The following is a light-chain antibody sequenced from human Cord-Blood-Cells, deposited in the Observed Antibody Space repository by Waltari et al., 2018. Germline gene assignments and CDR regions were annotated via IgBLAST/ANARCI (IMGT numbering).Light chain of an antibody. CDR1: SSDVGGYNY. Sequence: QSALTPPPSASGSPGQSVTISCTGTSSDVGGYNYVSWYQQHPGKAPKLMIYEVSKRPSGVPDRCSGSKAGNTAALTVAGRQAEDEAEYYCSSYAGSNYVFGTGTKVTVL. J-gene: IGLJ1*01. CDR3: SSYAGSNYV. CDR2: EVS. V-gene: IGLV2-8*01.